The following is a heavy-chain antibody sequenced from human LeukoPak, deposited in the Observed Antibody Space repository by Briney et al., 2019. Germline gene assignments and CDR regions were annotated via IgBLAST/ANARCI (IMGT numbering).Heavy chain of an antibody. J-gene: IGHJ4*02. CDR1: GYSFTSYW. CDR3: ARRGIAVAGGNYYFDY. Sequence: GESLKISCKGSGYSFTSYWIGWVRQMPGKGLEWMGIIYPGDSDTRYSPSFQGQVTISADMSISTAYLQWSSLKASDTAMYYCARRGIAVAGGNYYFDYWGQGTLVTVSS. D-gene: IGHD6-19*01. CDR2: IYPGDSDT. V-gene: IGHV5-51*01.